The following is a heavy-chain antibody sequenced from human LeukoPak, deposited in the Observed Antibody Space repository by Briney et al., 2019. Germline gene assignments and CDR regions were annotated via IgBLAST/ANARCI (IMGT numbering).Heavy chain of an antibody. CDR3: ARTPERVRYFDWYYFDY. Sequence: ASVKVSSKASGYTFTSYGISWVRQAPGQGLEWMGWISAYNGNTNYAQKLQGRVTVTTDTSTSTAYMELKSLRSADTAVYYCARTPERVRYFDWYYFDYWGQGTLVTVSS. J-gene: IGHJ4*02. D-gene: IGHD3-9*01. CDR1: GYTFTSYG. CDR2: ISAYNGNT. V-gene: IGHV1-18*01.